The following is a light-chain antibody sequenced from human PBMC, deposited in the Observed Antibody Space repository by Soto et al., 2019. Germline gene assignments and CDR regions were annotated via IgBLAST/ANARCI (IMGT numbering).Light chain of an antibody. CDR2: AAS. J-gene: IGKJ4*01. V-gene: IGKV1-39*01. CDR1: QSVSRN. Sequence: TQSPGTLSVSPGDRVTLSCRASQSVSRNLAWYQQKPGKAPKVLIYAASSLQSGVPSRFSGSGSGTDFTLTISSLQPEDFATYYCQQSYSTPLTFGGGTKVDIK. CDR3: QQSYSTPLT.